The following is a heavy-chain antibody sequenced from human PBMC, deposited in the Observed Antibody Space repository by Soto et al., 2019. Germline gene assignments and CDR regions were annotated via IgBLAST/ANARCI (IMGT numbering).Heavy chain of an antibody. CDR1: GFSFSDYT. V-gene: IGHV3-21*01. CDR3: AKDSGCVNNACAYDP. J-gene: IGHJ5*02. CDR2: ISKGSDYI. Sequence: GGSLRLSYAASGFSFSDYTINWVRQAPGKGLEWVSSISKGSDYIFYADKVKGRFTISRDNARNSLHLQMTSLRVEDTAVYYCAKDSGCVNNACAYDPWGQGTLVTVSS. D-gene: IGHD1-20*01.